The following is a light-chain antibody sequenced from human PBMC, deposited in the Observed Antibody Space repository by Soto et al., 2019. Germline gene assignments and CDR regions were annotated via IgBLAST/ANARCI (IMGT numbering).Light chain of an antibody. V-gene: IGKV1-5*03. Sequence: DIQMTQSPSTLSASLGDRVTITCRASQTIDSWLAWYQQRPGKPPNLLIYKASTLASGVPSRFSGSGSGTEFTLTINSLQPDDFATYHCQQLTSYPRSTFGQGTRLEIK. CDR3: QQLTSYPRST. CDR2: KAS. CDR1: QTIDSW. J-gene: IGKJ5*01.